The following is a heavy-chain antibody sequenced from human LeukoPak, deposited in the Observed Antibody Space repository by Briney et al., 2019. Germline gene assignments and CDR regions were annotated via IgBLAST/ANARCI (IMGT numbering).Heavy chain of an antibody. CDR2: ISSSSTYI. Sequence: GGSLKLSCAVSGFTFSSYAMSWVRQAPGKGLEWVSSISSSSTYIYYADSVKGRFTISRDNAKNSLYLQMNSLRTEDTAVYYCTRDVSDRSDGFDCWGQGTLVTVSS. CDR1: GFTFSSYA. V-gene: IGHV3-21*01. J-gene: IGHJ4*02. CDR3: TRDVSDRSDGFDC. D-gene: IGHD6-19*01.